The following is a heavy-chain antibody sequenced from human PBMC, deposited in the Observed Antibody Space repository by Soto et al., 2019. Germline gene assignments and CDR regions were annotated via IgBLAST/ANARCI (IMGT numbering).Heavy chain of an antibody. CDR3: AKRYCSGGSCYSGCDY. CDR1: GFTFSSYA. D-gene: IGHD2-15*01. V-gene: IGHV3-23*01. Sequence: GGSLRLSCAGSGFTFSSYAMTWVRQAPGKGLEWVSGISASGGSTYYADSVKGRFTISRDNSKNTLYLQMNSLRAEDTAVYYCAKRYCSGGSCYSGCDYWGQGTLVTVSS. J-gene: IGHJ4*02. CDR2: ISASGGST.